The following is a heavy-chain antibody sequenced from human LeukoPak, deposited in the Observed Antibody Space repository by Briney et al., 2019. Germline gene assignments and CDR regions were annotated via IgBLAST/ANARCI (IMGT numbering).Heavy chain of an antibody. D-gene: IGHD4-17*01. Sequence: SVKVSCKASGGTFSSYAISWVRQAPGQGLEWMGGIIPIFGTANYAQKFQGRVTITVDESTSTAYMELSSLRSEDTAVYYCARAGMTTVTIYWYFDLWSRGTLVTVSS. J-gene: IGHJ2*01. CDR2: IIPIFGTA. V-gene: IGHV1-69*13. CDR1: GGTFSSYA. CDR3: ARAGMTTVTIYWYFDL.